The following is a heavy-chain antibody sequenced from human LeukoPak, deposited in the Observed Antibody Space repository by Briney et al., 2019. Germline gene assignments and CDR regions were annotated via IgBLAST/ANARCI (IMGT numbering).Heavy chain of an antibody. CDR3: ARLYYYDSSGYYLGDAFDI. CDR2: IYPGDSDT. CDR1: GYSFNTYW. V-gene: IGHV5-51*01. J-gene: IGHJ3*02. D-gene: IGHD3-22*01. Sequence: GESLKISCKGSGYSFNTYWIGWVRQMPGKGLEWMGIIYPGDSDTRYSPSFQGQVTISADKSISTAYLQWSSLKASDTAMYYCARLYYYDSSGYYLGDAFDIWGQGTMVTVSS.